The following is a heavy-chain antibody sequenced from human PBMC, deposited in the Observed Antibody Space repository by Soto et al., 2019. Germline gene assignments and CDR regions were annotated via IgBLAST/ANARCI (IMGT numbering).Heavy chain of an antibody. Sequence: GGSLILSCAASGFTFSSYWMHLVRQAPGKGLVWVSRINSDGSSTSYADSVKGRFTISRDNAKNTLYLQMNSLRAEDTAVYYCARVYSKYWFDPWGQGTLVTVSS. CDR3: ARVYSKYWFDP. V-gene: IGHV3-74*01. CDR1: GFTFSSYW. D-gene: IGHD4-4*01. CDR2: INSDGSST. J-gene: IGHJ5*02.